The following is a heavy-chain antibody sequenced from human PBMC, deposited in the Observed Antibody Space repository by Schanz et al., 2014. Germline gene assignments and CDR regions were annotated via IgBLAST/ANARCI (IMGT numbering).Heavy chain of an antibody. CDR2: LSGSGGST. CDR1: GFTFSSYA. V-gene: IGHV3-23*01. J-gene: IGHJ4*02. D-gene: IGHD3-9*01. Sequence: EVQLLESGGGLVQPGGSLRLSCAASGFTFSSYAMSWVRQAPGKGLEWVSALSGSGGSTYYADSVKGRFTISRDNSKNTLYLQTNSLRAEDTAVYYCAKQIRYDILSVTRNWGQGTLVTVSS. CDR3: AKQIRYDILSVTRN.